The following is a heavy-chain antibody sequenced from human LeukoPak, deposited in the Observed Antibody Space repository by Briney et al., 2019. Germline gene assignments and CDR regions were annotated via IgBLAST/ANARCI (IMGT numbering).Heavy chain of an antibody. D-gene: IGHD3-22*01. CDR1: GGSFSGYY. Sequence: PSETLSLTCAVYGGSFSGYYWSWIRQPPGKGLEWIGEINHGGSTNYNPSLKSRVTISVDTSKNQFSLKLSSVTAADTAVYYCAITDSSGYYCDYWGQGTLVTVSS. V-gene: IGHV4-34*01. CDR2: INHGGST. CDR3: AITDSSGYYCDY. J-gene: IGHJ4*02.